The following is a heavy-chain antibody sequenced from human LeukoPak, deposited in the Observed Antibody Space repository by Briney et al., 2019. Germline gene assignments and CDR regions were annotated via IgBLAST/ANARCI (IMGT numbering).Heavy chain of an antibody. Sequence: SETLSLTCTVSGGSVSSGSYYWSWIRQPPGKGLEWIGYIYYSGSTNYNPSLKSRVTISVDTSKSQFSLKLSSVTAADTAVYYCARVGTTGYYFDYWGQGTLVTVSS. CDR1: GGSVSSGSYY. CDR2: IYYSGST. V-gene: IGHV4-61*01. J-gene: IGHJ4*02. CDR3: ARVGTTGYYFDY. D-gene: IGHD4-17*01.